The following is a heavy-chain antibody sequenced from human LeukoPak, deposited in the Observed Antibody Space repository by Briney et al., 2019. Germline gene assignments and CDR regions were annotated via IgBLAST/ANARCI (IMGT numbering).Heavy chain of an antibody. Sequence: ASVKVSCKASGYTFTSYGISWVRQAPGQGLEWMGWISAYNGNTNYAQKLQGRVTMTTDTSTSTAYMELRSLRSDDTAVYYCARGAYDSSGHYPLHFDYWGQGTLVTVSS. CDR2: ISAYNGNT. D-gene: IGHD3-22*01. J-gene: IGHJ4*02. CDR3: ARGAYDSSGHYPLHFDY. V-gene: IGHV1-18*01. CDR1: GYTFTSYG.